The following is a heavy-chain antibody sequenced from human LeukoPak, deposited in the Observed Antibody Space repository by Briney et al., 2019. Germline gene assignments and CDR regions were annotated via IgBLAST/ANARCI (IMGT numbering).Heavy chain of an antibody. CDR3: ARDRKIPPGRYYMDV. J-gene: IGHJ6*03. D-gene: IGHD1-14*01. CDR2: IYTSGST. CDR1: GGSICSYY. Sequence: PSETLSLTWTVSGGSICSYYWSWIRQPAGKGLEWIGRIYTSGSTNYNPSLKSRVTMSVDTSKNQFSLKLSSVTAADTAVYYCARDRKIPPGRYYMDVWGKGTTVTVSS. V-gene: IGHV4-4*07.